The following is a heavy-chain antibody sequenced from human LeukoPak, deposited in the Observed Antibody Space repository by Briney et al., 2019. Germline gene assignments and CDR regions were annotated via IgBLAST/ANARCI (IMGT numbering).Heavy chain of an antibody. J-gene: IGHJ6*02. CDR3: ARDRSAFRAAAKYYYYGMDV. CDR1: GGSISSYY. V-gene: IGHV4-59*01. Sequence: SETLSFTGTVSGGSISSYYWSWIRQPPGKGLEWFGYIYYSGSTNYNPTLKSRVTISVDTSKTQFSLKLSSVTAADTAVYYCARDRSAFRAAAKYYYYGMDVWGQGTTVTVSS. D-gene: IGHD6-13*01. CDR2: IYYSGST.